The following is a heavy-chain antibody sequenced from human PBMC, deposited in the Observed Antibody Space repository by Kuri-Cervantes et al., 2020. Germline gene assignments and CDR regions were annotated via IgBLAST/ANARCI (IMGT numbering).Heavy chain of an antibody. CDR3: ARERRASSSLPYDAFDI. J-gene: IGHJ3*02. Sequence: LSLTCAASGFTFDDYAMHWVQQAPGKGLEWVSGISWNSGSIGYADSVKGRFTISRDNSKNTLYLQMNSLRAEDTAVYYCARERRASSSLPYDAFDIWGQGTMVTVSS. CDR1: GFTFDDYA. V-gene: IGHV3-9*01. D-gene: IGHD6-13*01. CDR2: ISWNSGSI.